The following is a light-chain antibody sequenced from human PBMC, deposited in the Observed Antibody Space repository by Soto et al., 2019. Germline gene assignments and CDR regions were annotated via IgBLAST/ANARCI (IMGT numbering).Light chain of an antibody. Sequence: QSVLTQPPSASGTPGQRVTISCSGSSSNIGSNFVNWFQQLPGTAPKLLIYSNNQRPSGVPDRFSGSKSGTSASLAISGLQSKDEADYYCVAWDDSLNGEVFGGGTKLTVL. V-gene: IGLV1-44*01. J-gene: IGLJ2*01. CDR3: VAWDDSLNGEV. CDR2: SNN. CDR1: SSNIGSNF.